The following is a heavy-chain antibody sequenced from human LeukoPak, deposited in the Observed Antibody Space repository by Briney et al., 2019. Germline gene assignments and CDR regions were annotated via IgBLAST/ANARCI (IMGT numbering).Heavy chain of an antibody. D-gene: IGHD3-9*01. Sequence: WASVKVSCKASGYTFTGHSMYWVRQAPGQGLEWVGWIKPNSGGTNYAQKFQGRVTMTRDTSISTAYMELSRLRSDDTAVYYCARGPHGRIYDILTGFDYWGQGTLVTVSS. V-gene: IGHV1-2*02. CDR3: ARGPHGRIYDILTGFDY. J-gene: IGHJ4*02. CDR1: GYTFTGHS. CDR2: IKPNSGGT.